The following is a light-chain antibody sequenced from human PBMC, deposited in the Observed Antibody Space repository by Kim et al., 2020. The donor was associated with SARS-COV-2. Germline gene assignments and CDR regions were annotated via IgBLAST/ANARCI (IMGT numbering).Light chain of an antibody. CDR3: QSYDSRFWV. CDR1: SGGIASNH. J-gene: IGLJ3*02. CDR2: EDS. Sequence: GRTVTISCTRSSGGIASNHVQWYQQRPGRAPTTVIYEDSLRASGVPDRFSGSIDSSSNSASLTISGLKTEDEADYYCQSYDSRFWVFGGGTQLTVL. V-gene: IGLV6-57*03.